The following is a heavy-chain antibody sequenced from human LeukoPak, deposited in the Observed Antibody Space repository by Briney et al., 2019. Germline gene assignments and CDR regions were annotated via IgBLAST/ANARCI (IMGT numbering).Heavy chain of an antibody. D-gene: IGHD6-13*01. CDR1: GGSISSYY. Sequence: SETLSLTCTVSGGSISSYYWSWIRQPPGKGLEWIGYIYYSGSTNYNPSLKSRVTISVDTSKNQFSLKLSSVTAADTAVYYCAREAGIAAAGTFGTFDYWGQGTLVTVSS. V-gene: IGHV4-59*01. CDR3: AREAGIAAAGTFGTFDY. J-gene: IGHJ4*02. CDR2: IYYSGST.